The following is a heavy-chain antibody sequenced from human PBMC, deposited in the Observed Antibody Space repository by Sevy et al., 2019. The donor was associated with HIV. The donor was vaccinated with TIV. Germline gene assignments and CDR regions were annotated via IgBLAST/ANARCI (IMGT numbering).Heavy chain of an antibody. CDR1: GGSISSGNYY. V-gene: IGHV4-30-4*01. Sequence: SETLSLTCTVSGGSISSGNYYWHWIRQPPGKGLEWIGYISYTGNTYYNPSLKGPVTISVDTSNNQFSLRLTSVTAADTAVYYCARYATEYTSSSVWFDPWGQGTLVTVSS. D-gene: IGHD6-6*01. CDR3: ARYATEYTSSSVWFDP. CDR2: ISYTGNT. J-gene: IGHJ5*02.